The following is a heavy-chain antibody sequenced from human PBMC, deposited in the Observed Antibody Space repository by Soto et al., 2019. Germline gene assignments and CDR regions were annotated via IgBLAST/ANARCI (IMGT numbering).Heavy chain of an antibody. CDR1: GFSFSYYG. V-gene: IGHV3-48*01. D-gene: IGHD2-2*01. CDR3: AIETSTGDYYMDV. Sequence: EVQLVESGGGLVQPGGSLRLSCAASGFSFSYYGMNWVRQAPGKGLEWVSYISTSSSNIYYADSVKGRFTISRDNAKNSLSLQINSLRAADAAVYDCAIETSTGDYYMDVWGKGTTVTVSS. CDR2: ISTSSSNI. J-gene: IGHJ6*03.